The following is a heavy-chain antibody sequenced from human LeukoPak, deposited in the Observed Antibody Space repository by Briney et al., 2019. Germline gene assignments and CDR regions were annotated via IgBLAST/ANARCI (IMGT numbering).Heavy chain of an antibody. V-gene: IGHV3-23*01. D-gene: IGHD3-10*01. CDR1: GFTFSSYA. CDR3: AKDSYGSGNYYNVDYFDY. J-gene: IGHJ4*02. Sequence: TGGSLRLSCAASGFTFSSYAMSWVRQAPGKWLEWVSSISGSGGSTYYADSVKGRFTISRDNSKNTLYLQMNSLRAEDTAVYYCAKDSYGSGNYYNVDYFDYWGQGTLVTVSS. CDR2: ISGSGGST.